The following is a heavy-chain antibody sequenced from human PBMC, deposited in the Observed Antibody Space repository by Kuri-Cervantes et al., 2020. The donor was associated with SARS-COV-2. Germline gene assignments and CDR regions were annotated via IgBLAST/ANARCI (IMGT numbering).Heavy chain of an antibody. CDR3: ARDRSGRTNASLRLDYFDY. Sequence: GGSRRLSCAASGLNFSRTDMHWVRQPPGKGLEWVAVISHDGKNKKCIASGKGRFTISRDNSKNTLYLQMNSLRAEDTAVYYCARDRSGRTNASLRLDYFDYWGQGTLVTVSS. D-gene: IGHD2-8*01. CDR2: ISHDGKNK. CDR1: GLNFSRTD. J-gene: IGHJ4*02. V-gene: IGHV3-30*03.